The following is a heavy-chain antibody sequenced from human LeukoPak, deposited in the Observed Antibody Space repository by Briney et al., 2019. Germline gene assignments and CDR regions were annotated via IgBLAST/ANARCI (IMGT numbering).Heavy chain of an antibody. CDR1: GFTFSTYA. J-gene: IGHJ4*02. CDR2: ISTNGGTT. V-gene: IGHV3-64D*06. CDR3: VKGPGPTVNYYFDF. Sequence: GGSLRLSCSASGFTFSTYAMHWVRQAPGKGLEYVSAISTNGGTTYYAKSSRGRFAISRDNSKNTLYLQMSSLRAEDTAVYYCVKGPGPTVNYYFDFWGQGTLVTVSS. D-gene: IGHD4-17*01.